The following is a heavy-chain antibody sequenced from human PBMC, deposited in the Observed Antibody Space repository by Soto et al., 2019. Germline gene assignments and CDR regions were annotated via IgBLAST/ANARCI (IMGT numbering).Heavy chain of an antibody. CDR3: ARGSIDSSGYRDQLQFDP. CDR1: GFTFSNAW. J-gene: IGHJ5*02. Sequence: GGSLRLSCAASGFTFSNAWMNWVRQAPGKGLEWVGRIKSKTDGGTTDYAAPVKGRFTISRDDSKNTLYLQMNSLKTEDTAVYYCARGSIDSSGYRDQLQFDPWGQGTLVTVSS. D-gene: IGHD3-22*01. CDR2: IKSKTDGGTT. V-gene: IGHV3-15*07.